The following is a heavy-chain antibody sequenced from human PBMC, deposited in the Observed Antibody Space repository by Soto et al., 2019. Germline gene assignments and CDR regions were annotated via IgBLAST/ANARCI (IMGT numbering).Heavy chain of an antibody. CDR1: GFTFSSYA. D-gene: IGHD6-6*01. V-gene: IGHV3-23*01. CDR2: ISGSGGST. J-gene: IGHJ1*01. Sequence: EVQLLESGGGLVQPGGSLRLSCAASGFTFSSYAMNWVRQAPGKGLEWVSAISGSGGSTYYADSVKGRFTISRDNSENTLFLQMNRLRVEETAVYYCGEDTGSRGSSYVEFFQRWGQGTLVTVSS. CDR3: GEDTGSRGSSYVEFFQR.